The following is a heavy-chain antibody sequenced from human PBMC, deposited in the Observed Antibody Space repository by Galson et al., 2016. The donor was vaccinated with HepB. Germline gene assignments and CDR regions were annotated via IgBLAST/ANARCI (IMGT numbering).Heavy chain of an antibody. CDR2: ISGGGYTT. Sequence: SLRLSCAASGFTFNSYAMTWVRLTPGKGLEWVSTISGGGYTTSYADSVKGRFSITRDNSKDTLFLYMTTLRPEDTAVYYCAKHRRYTSGYYFDSWGQGTLVTVSS. CDR3: AKHRRYTSGYYFDS. V-gene: IGHV3-23*01. D-gene: IGHD6-19*01. CDR1: GFTFNSYA. J-gene: IGHJ4*02.